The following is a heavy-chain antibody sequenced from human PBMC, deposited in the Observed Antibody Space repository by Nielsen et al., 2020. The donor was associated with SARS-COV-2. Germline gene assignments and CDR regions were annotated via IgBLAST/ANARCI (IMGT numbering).Heavy chain of an antibody. D-gene: IGHD3-22*01. CDR3: ARVDDSSGYYLRNWFDP. Sequence: ASVKVSCKASGYTFTSYGISWVRQAPGQGLEWMGSISAYNGNTNYAQKLQGRVTMTTDTSTSTAYMELRSLRSDDTAVYYCARVDDSSGYYLRNWFDPWGQGTLVTVSS. CDR2: ISAYNGNT. V-gene: IGHV1-18*01. J-gene: IGHJ5*02. CDR1: GYTFTSYG.